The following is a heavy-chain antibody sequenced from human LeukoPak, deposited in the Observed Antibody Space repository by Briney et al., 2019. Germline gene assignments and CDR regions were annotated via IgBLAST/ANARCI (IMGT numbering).Heavy chain of an antibody. D-gene: IGHD3-9*01. Sequence: ASVKVSCKASGYTFTGYYMHWVRQAPGQGLEWMGWINPNSGGINYAQKFQGRVTMTRDTSISTAYMELSRLRSDDTAVYYCARLYYDILTGYGMDVWGQGTTVTVSS. CDR2: INPNSGGI. CDR1: GYTFTGYY. V-gene: IGHV1-2*02. CDR3: ARLYYDILTGYGMDV. J-gene: IGHJ6*02.